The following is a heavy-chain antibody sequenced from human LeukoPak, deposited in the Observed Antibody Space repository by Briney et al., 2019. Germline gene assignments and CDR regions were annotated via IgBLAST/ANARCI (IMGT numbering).Heavy chain of an antibody. V-gene: IGHV4-59*08. D-gene: IGHD5-12*01. Sequence: PSETLSLTYTVSGGSISSYYWSWIRQPPGKGLEWIGYIYYSGSTNYNPSLKSRVTISVDTSKNQFSLKLSSVTAADTAVYYCARQTMVATFDYWGQGTLVTVSS. J-gene: IGHJ4*02. CDR1: GGSISSYY. CDR3: ARQTMVATFDY. CDR2: IYYSGST.